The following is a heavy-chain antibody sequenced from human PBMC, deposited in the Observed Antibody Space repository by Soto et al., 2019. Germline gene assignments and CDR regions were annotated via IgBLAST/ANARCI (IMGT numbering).Heavy chain of an antibody. CDR3: ARQRPKLVFFDY. Sequence: VGSLRLSCAASVFTFSSYAMSCVREAPGKGLEWVSAISGSGGSTYYADSVKGRFTISRDNSKNTLYLQMNSLRAEDTAVYYCARQRPKLVFFDYLGQGTLVIVSS. V-gene: IGHV3-23*01. CDR2: ISGSGGST. CDR1: VFTFSSYA. D-gene: IGHD6-13*01. J-gene: IGHJ4*02.